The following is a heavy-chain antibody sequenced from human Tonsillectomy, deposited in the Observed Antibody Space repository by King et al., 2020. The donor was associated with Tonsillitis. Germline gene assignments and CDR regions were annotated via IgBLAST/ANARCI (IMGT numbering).Heavy chain of an antibody. D-gene: IGHD3-22*01. CDR1: GGSVSSSSYY. J-gene: IGHJ4*02. Sequence: QLQESGPGLVKPSETLSLTCSVSGGSVSSSSYYWGWIRQPPGKGLEWIGTIYYSGSTNYNPSLKTRVTISVDTSKNQFSLKLSSVTAADTAVYYCATSDRYYDSSGYYSFNGYWGQGTLVTVSS. CDR3: ATSDRYYDSSGYYSFNGY. V-gene: IGHV4-39*07. CDR2: IYYSGST.